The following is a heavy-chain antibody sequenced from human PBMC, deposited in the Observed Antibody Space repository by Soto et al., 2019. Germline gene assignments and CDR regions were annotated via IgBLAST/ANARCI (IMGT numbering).Heavy chain of an antibody. V-gene: IGHV1-3*01. CDR2: INAGNGNT. J-gene: IGHJ2*01. CDR1: GYTFTSYA. CDR3: AILEPYDSSGQGAYWYFDL. D-gene: IGHD3-22*01. Sequence: ASVKVSCKASGYTFTSYAMHWVRQAPGQRLEWMGWINAGNGNTKYSQKFQGRVTITRDTSASTAYMELSSLRSEDTAVYYCAILEPYDSSGQGAYWYFDLWGRGTLVNVSS.